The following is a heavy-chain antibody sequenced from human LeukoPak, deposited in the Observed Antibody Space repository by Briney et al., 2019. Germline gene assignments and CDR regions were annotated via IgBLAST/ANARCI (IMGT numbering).Heavy chain of an antibody. Sequence: PGGSLRLSCAASGFTFSSYWMHWVRQAPGTGLVWVSRINSDGSSTSYADSVKGRFTISKDNAKNTLYLQMNSLRAEDTAVYYCVELTSMVEHYWGQGTLVTVSS. D-gene: IGHD3-10*01. V-gene: IGHV3-74*01. J-gene: IGHJ4*02. CDR3: VELTSMVEHY. CDR2: INSDGSST. CDR1: GFTFSSYW.